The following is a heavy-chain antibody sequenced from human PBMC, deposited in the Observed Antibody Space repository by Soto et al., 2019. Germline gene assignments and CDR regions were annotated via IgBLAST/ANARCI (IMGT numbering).Heavy chain of an antibody. V-gene: IGHV4-59*01. D-gene: IGHD6-13*01. CDR3: ARVRSSSWYEADY. Sequence: TLSLTCTVSGGSISSYYWSWIRQPPGKGLEWIGYIYYSGSTNYNPSLKSRVTISLDTSKNQFSLELSSVTAADTAVYYCARVRSSSWYEADYWGQGTLVTVSS. CDR2: IYYSGST. CDR1: GGSISSYY. J-gene: IGHJ4*02.